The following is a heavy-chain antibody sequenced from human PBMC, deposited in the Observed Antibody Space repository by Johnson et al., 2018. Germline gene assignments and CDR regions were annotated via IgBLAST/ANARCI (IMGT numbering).Heavy chain of an antibody. CDR3: VRDQYYAFDI. D-gene: IGHD3-10*01. J-gene: IGHJ3*02. V-gene: IGHV3-48*02. CDR1: GFTFNTYS. Sequence: VQLQESGGGLVQPGGSLRLSCAASGFTFNTYSMNWVRQAPGKGLEWVSYITPGSGAIFYADSVKGLFTISRDNAKDSLYLQMNSLRDEDKAVYYCVRDQYYAFDIWGQGTMVTVSS. CDR2: ITPGSGAI.